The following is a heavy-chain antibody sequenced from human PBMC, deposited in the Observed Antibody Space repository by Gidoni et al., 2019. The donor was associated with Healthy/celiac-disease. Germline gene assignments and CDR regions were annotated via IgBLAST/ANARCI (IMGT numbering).Heavy chain of an antibody. CDR2: IYYSGST. J-gene: IGHJ6*02. CDR3: ARHGGRRHYYYGMDV. V-gene: IGHV4-39*01. D-gene: IGHD2-15*01. Sequence: DGLEWIGSIYYSGSTYYNPSLKSRVTISVDTSKNQFSLKLSSVTAADTAVYYCARHGGRRHYYYGMDVWGQGTTVTVSS.